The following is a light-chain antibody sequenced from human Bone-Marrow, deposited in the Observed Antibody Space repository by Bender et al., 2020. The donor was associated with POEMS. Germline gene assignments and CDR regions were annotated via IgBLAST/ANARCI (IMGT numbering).Light chain of an antibody. CDR3: AVWDDSLNGWV. V-gene: IGLV2-14*03. J-gene: IGLJ3*02. CDR1: SSDVAAYNY. Sequence: QSALTQPASVSGSPGQSITLSCTGTSSDVAAYNYVSWYQQHTGRAPKLIIYNVNNRPSGVSNRFSASKSGNTASLAISGLQSEDEADYYCAVWDDSLNGWVFGGGTKLTVL. CDR2: NVN.